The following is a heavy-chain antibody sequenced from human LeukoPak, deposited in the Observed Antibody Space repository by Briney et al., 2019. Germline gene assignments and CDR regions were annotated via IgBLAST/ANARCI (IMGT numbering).Heavy chain of an antibody. CDR2: ISGGGGST. Sequence: GGSLRLSCAASGFTFSSYAMSWVRQAPGKGLEWVSVISGGGGSTYYADSVKGRFTISRDNSKNTLYLQMNSLRAEDTAVYYCAKDRDCSSTSCHAPFDYWGQGTLVTVSS. CDR3: AKDRDCSSTSCHAPFDY. CDR1: GFTFSSYA. D-gene: IGHD2-2*01. V-gene: IGHV3-23*01. J-gene: IGHJ4*02.